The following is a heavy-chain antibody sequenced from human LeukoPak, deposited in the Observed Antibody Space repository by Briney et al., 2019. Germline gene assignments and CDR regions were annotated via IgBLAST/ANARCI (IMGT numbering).Heavy chain of an antibody. CDR3: AREEPAVSTDY. J-gene: IGHJ4*02. V-gene: IGHV3-64*01. D-gene: IGHD1-14*01. Sequence: GGSLRLSCAASGFVFNSHPMHWVRQAPGKGLECVSAISTNGGTTYYANSVKGRFTISRDNSKNTLYLQMGSLRADDTALYYCAREEPAVSTDYWGQGTLVTVSS. CDR1: GFVFNSHP. CDR2: ISTNGGTT.